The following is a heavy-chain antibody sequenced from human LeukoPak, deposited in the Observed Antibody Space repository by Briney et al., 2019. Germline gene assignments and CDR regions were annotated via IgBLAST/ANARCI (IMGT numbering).Heavy chain of an antibody. J-gene: IGHJ6*03. CDR3: ARGYCSSTSCYTDYYYYMDV. D-gene: IGHD2-2*02. V-gene: IGHV3-9*01. Sequence: QPGRSLRLSCAASGFTFDDYAMHWVRQAPGKGLEWVSGISWNSGSIGYADSVKGRFTISRDNAKNTLYLQMNSLRAEDTAVYYCARGYCSSTSCYTDYYYYMDVWGKGTTVTVSS. CDR2: ISWNSGSI. CDR1: GFTFDDYA.